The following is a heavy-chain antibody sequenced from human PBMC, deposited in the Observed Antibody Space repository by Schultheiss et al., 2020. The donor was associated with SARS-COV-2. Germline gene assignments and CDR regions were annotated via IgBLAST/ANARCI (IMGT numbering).Heavy chain of an antibody. CDR2: INPNSGGT. CDR3: AREVDNGGLGGQRFIDY. D-gene: IGHD4-23*01. CDR1: GYTFTGYY. J-gene: IGHJ4*02. Sequence: ASVKVSCKASGYTFTGYYMHWVRQAPGQGLEWMGRINPNSGGTNYAQKFQGRVTMTRDTSIGTAYMELGRLTSDDTAVYYCAREVDNGGLGGQRFIDYWGQGTLVTVSS. V-gene: IGHV1-2*06.